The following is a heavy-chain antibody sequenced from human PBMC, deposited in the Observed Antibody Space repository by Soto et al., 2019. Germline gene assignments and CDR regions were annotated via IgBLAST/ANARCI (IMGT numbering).Heavy chain of an antibody. J-gene: IGHJ4*01. CDR1: GASISSAAYY. CDR3: ARGPTPSWSSYRFSYFDS. V-gene: IGHV4-31*03. CDR2: ISYSGYT. Sequence: SETLSLTCTVSGASISSAAYYWSWIRQRPGEGLEWIGFISYSGYTFQNPSLKSRLLLSVATSKNQFSLELSFVTAADTAVYYCARGPTPSWSSYRFSYFDSWGPGSLVTVS. D-gene: IGHD3-16*02.